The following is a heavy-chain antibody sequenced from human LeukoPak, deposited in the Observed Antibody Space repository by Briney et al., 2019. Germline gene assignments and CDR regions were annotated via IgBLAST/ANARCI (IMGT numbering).Heavy chain of an antibody. CDR1: GFTFSNAW. J-gene: IGHJ6*03. D-gene: IGHD4-17*01. CDR2: IKSKTDGGTT. CDR3: AKDPGEAVSGYYMDV. Sequence: GGSLRLSCAASGFTFSNAWMSWVRQAPGKGLEWVGRIKSKTDGGTTDYAAPVKGRFTISRDDSKNTLYLQMDSLRAEDTAVYYCAKDPGEAVSGYYMDVWGKGTTVTVSS. V-gene: IGHV3-15*01.